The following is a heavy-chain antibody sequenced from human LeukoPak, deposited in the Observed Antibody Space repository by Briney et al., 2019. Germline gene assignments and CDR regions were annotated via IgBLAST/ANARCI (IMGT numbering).Heavy chain of an antibody. CDR1: GFTFSSYE. D-gene: IGHD6-13*01. J-gene: IGHJ4*02. CDR3: ARDCWQQLAPQRFDY. Sequence: PGGSLRLSCAASGFTFSSYEMNWVRQAPGKGLEWVSYISSSSSTIYYADSVKGRFTISRDNAKNSLYLQMNSLRAEDTAVYYCARDCWQQLAPQRFDYWGQGTLVTVSS. V-gene: IGHV3-48*03. CDR2: ISSSSSTI.